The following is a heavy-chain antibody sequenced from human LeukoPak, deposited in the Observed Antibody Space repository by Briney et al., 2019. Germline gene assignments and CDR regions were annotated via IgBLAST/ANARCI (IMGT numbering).Heavy chain of an antibody. Sequence: GGSLRLSCAASGFTFSNYWMSWVRQAPGQGLEWVAHIKQDGSDKYYVDSVRGRFTISRDNAKNSLYLQMNSLRAEDTAVYYCAREIYYYMDVWGKGTTVTVSS. CDR3: AREIYYYMDV. CDR2: IKQDGSDK. CDR1: GFTFSNYW. V-gene: IGHV3-7*01. J-gene: IGHJ6*03.